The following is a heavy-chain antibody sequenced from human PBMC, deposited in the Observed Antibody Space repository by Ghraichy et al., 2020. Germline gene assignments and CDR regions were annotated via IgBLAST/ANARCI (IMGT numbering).Heavy chain of an antibody. CDR3: AQYRQEQQLPFGY. D-gene: IGHD6-13*01. Sequence: GESLNISCAASGFAFSRFGMHWVRQAPGKGLEWVASISDGGSHMYYADSVRGRFTISRDNSKNTLSLQMDSLRGDDTAMYYCAQYRQEQQLPFGYWGQGTLVAVSS. CDR2: ISDGGSHM. J-gene: IGHJ4*02. CDR1: GFAFSRFG. V-gene: IGHV3-30*18.